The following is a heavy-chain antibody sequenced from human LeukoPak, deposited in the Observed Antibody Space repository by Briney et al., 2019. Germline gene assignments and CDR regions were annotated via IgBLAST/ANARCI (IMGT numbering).Heavy chain of an antibody. CDR3: ARDHSGYLTYYFDY. CDR2: IYTSGST. J-gene: IGHJ4*02. D-gene: IGHD3-22*01. Sequence: PSETLSLTCTVSGGSISSYYWSWIRQPAGKGLEWIGRIYTSGSTNYNPSLKSRVTMSVDTSKNQFSLKLSSVTAADTAVYYCARDHSGYLTYYFDYWGQGTLVTVSS. V-gene: IGHV4-4*07. CDR1: GGSISSYY.